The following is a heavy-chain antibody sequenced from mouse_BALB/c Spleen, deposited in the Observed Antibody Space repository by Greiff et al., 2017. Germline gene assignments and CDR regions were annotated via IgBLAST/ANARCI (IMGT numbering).Heavy chain of an antibody. CDR2: ISSGGGST. J-gene: IGHJ3*01. V-gene: IGHV5-12-1*01. D-gene: IGHD2-1*01. Sequence: EVQRVESGGGLVKPGGSLKLSCAASGFAFSSYDMSWVRQTPEKRLEWVAYISSGGGSTYYPDTVKGRFTISRDNAKNTLYLQMSSLKSEDTAMYYCARGNAFAYWGQGTLVTVSA. CDR3: ARGNAFAY. CDR1: GFAFSSYD.